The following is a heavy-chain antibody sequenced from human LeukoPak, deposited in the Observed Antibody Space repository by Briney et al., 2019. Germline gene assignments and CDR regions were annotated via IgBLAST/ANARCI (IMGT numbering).Heavy chain of an antibody. V-gene: IGHV4-30-4*01. CDR1: GGSISSGDYY. CDR2: IYYSGST. J-gene: IGHJ4*02. CDR3: ARRYCSSASCPFDY. Sequence: SQTLSLTCTVSGGSISSGDYYWSWIRQPPGKGLEWIGYIYYSGSTYYNASLKSRVTISIDTSKNQFSLRLSSVTAADTAVYYCARRYCSSASCPFDYWGQGTLVTVSS. D-gene: IGHD2-2*01.